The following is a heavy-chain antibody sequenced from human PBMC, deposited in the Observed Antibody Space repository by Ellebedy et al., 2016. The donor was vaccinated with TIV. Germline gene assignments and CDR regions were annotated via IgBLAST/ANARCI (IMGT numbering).Heavy chain of an antibody. J-gene: IGHJ6*03. V-gene: IGHV1-69*13. CDR3: ARELAAAGTKDYYYYYYMDV. CDR1: GGTFSSYA. D-gene: IGHD6-13*01. CDR2: IIPIFGTA. Sequence: SVKVSCXASGGTFSSYAISWVRQAPGQGLEWMGGIIPIFGTANYAQKFQGRVTITADESTSTAYMELSSLRSEDTAVYYCARELAAAGTKDYYYYYYMDVWGKGTTVTVSS.